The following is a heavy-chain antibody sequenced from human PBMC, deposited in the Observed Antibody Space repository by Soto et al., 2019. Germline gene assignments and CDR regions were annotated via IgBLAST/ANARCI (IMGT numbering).Heavy chain of an antibody. CDR1: GFTFSSYA. V-gene: IGHV3-23*01. CDR3: AKDSLAIPEGGYDY. D-gene: IGHD5-12*01. Sequence: SLRLSCAASGFTFSSYAMSWVRQAPGKGLEWVSAISGSGGSTYYADSVKGRFTISRDNSKNTLYLQMNSLRAEDTAVYYCAKDSLAIPEGGYDYWGQGTLVTVSS. CDR2: ISGSGGST. J-gene: IGHJ4*02.